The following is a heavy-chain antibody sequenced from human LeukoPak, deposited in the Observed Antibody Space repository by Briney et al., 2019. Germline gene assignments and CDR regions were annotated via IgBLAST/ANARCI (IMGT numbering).Heavy chain of an antibody. CDR1: GGSISSYY. V-gene: IGHV4-59*01. Sequence: SETLSLTCTVSGGSISSYYRSWIRQPPGKGLEWIGYIYYSESTNYNPSRKSRVTISVDTSKNQFSLKLSSVIAADTAVYYCARATAGYDILTGYYPNWFDPWGQGTLVTVSS. J-gene: IGHJ5*02. CDR3: ARATAGYDILTGYYPNWFDP. CDR2: IYYSEST. D-gene: IGHD3-9*01.